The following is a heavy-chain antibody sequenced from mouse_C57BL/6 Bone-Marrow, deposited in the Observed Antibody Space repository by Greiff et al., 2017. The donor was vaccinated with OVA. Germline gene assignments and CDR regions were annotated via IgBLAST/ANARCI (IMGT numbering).Heavy chain of an antibody. Sequence: QVQLQQSGAELVKPGASVKVSCKASGYTFTSYWMHWVKQRPGQGLEWIGRIHPSDSDTNYNQKFKGKATLTVDKSSSTAYMQLSSLTSEDSAVYYCAIQEGYYGSSYWYFDVWGTGTTVTVSS. V-gene: IGHV1-74*01. CDR3: AIQEGYYGSSYWYFDV. J-gene: IGHJ1*03. CDR1: GYTFTSYW. CDR2: IHPSDSDT. D-gene: IGHD1-1*01.